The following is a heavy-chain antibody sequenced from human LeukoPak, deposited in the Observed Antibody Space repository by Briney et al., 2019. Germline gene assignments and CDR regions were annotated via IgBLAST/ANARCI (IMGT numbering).Heavy chain of an antibody. CDR2: INSDGSTT. CDR1: GFTFSSYA. V-gene: IGHV3-74*01. Sequence: PGGSLRLSCAASGFTFSSYAMSWVRQAPGKGLVWVSRINSDGSTTSYADSVKGRFTISRDNSKNTLYLQMNSLRAEDTAVYFCARVATGSYDWFDPWGQGTLVTVSS. J-gene: IGHJ5*02. CDR3: ARVATGSYDWFDP. D-gene: IGHD3-10*01.